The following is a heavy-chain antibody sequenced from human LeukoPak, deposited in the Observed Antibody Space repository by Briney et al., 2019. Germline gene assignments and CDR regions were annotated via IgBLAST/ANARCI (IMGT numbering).Heavy chain of an antibody. V-gene: IGHV4-30-4*08. CDR2: IYYSGST. CDR1: GGSISNYY. D-gene: IGHD3-10*01. J-gene: IGHJ3*02. CDR3: ARAQTYFRGVMGDAFDI. Sequence: SETLSLTCTVSGGSISNYYWSWIRQPPGKGLEWIGYIYYSGSTYYNPSLKSRVTISVDTSKNQFSLKLSSVTAADTAVYYCARAQTYFRGVMGDAFDIWGQGTMVTVSS.